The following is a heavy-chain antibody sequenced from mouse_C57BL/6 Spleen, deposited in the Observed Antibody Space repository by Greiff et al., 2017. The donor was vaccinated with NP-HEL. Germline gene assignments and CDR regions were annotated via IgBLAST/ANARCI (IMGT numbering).Heavy chain of an antibody. CDR2: IYPGDGDT. Sequence: QVQLQQSGPELVKPGASVKISCKASGYAFSSSWMNWVKQRPGKGLEWIGRIYPGDGDTNYNGKFKGKATLTADKSSSTAYMQLSSLTSEDSAVYFCARNRSYVYYAMDYWGQGTSVTVSS. CDR3: ARNRSYVYYAMDY. CDR1: GYAFSSSW. D-gene: IGHD1-1*01. J-gene: IGHJ4*01. V-gene: IGHV1-82*01.